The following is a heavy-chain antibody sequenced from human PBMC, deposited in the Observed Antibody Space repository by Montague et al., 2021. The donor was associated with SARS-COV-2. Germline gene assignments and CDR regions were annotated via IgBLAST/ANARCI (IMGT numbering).Heavy chain of an antibody. CDR2: ISYTGIT. V-gene: IGHV4-31*03. CDR3: ARRGATYPNFFDY. Sequence: TLSLTCSVSGDSISSGGYYWSWIRQLPEKGLEWIALISYTGITYSXXXLQSRVTMSVDTSKNHFSLNLRSVTAADTAIYYCARRGATYPNFFDYWGQGTPVTVSS. J-gene: IGHJ4*02. CDR1: GDSISSGGYY.